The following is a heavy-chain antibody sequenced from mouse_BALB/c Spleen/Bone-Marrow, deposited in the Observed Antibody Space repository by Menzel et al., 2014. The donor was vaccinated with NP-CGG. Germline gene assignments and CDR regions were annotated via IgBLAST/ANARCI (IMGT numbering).Heavy chain of an antibody. J-gene: IGHJ2*01. CDR2: ISSGSSTI. D-gene: IGHD2-14*01. CDR3: ARRYRYDYFDY. Sequence: EVKLVESGGGLVRPGGSRKLSCAASGFTFSSFGMHWVRQAPEKGLEWVAYISSGSSTIYYADTVKGRFTISRDNPKNTLFLEMTSLRSEDTAKYYCARRYRYDYFDYWGQGTTLTVSS. CDR1: GFTFSSFG. V-gene: IGHV5-17*02.